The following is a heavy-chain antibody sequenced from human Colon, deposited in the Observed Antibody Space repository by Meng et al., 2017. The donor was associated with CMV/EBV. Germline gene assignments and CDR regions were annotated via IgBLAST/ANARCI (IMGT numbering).Heavy chain of an antibody. J-gene: IGHJ4*02. Sequence: SGPTLVKPTQTLTLTCTFSGFSLSTSGMRVSWNRQPPGKALEWLARIDWDDDKFYSTSLKTRLTISKDTSKNQVVLTMTNMDPVDTATYYCARWYSSSWYNWGQGTLVTVSS. CDR1: GFSLSTSGMR. CDR3: ARWYSSSWYN. D-gene: IGHD6-13*01. CDR2: IDWDDDK. V-gene: IGHV2-70D*14.